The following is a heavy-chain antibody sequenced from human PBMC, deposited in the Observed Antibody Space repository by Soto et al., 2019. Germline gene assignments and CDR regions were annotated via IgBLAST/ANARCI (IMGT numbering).Heavy chain of an antibody. Sequence: QVQLVESGGGLVKPGGSLRLSCAASGFTFSDYYMSWIRQAPGKGLEWVSYISSSGSTIYYADSVKGRFTISRDNDSNSLYLQMNSLRAEDTAVYYCARGPYDYVWGSDPPHFDYWGQGTLVTVSS. CDR3: ARGPYDYVWGSDPPHFDY. CDR1: GFTFSDYY. D-gene: IGHD3-16*02. CDR2: ISSSGSTI. V-gene: IGHV3-11*01. J-gene: IGHJ4*02.